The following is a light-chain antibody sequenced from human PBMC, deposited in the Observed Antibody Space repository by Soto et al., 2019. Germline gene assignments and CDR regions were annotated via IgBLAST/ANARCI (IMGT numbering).Light chain of an antibody. CDR1: QSVSSNY. Sequence: EIVLTQSPCTLSLSPGERATLSCRASQSVSSNYLACYQQKRGQAPRLLIYGASSRATGIPTRFSGSGSGTDFTLTISRLEPEDFAVYYCQQYDTSPRTFGQGTKVEI. J-gene: IGKJ1*01. CDR2: GAS. V-gene: IGKV3-20*01. CDR3: QQYDTSPRT.